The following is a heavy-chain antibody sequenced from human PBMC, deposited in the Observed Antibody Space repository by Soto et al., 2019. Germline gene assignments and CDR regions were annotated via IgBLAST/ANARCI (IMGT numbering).Heavy chain of an antibody. V-gene: IGHV3-53*02. Sequence: VQLVESGGGLFEAGGSLRLSCAVSGFTVSNNFMMWVRQAPGKGLAWVSLIYSGGSTCYADSVKGRFTISRAGSMNMLYLQVNSLTAEDTAVYYCARDGNGQRGSPHWGQGTLVTVSS. CDR2: IYSGGST. CDR1: GFTVSNNF. D-gene: IGHD3-16*01. CDR3: ARDGNGQRGSPH. J-gene: IGHJ4*02.